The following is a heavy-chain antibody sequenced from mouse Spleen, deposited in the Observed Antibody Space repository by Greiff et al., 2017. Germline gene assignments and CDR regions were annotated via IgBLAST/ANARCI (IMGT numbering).Heavy chain of an antibody. V-gene: IGHV14-4*01. CDR3: TTPYSNYGWFAY. Sequence: VHVKQSGAELVRPGASVKLSCTASGFNIKDDYMHWVKQRPEQGLEWIGWIDPENGDTEYASKFQGKATITADTSSNTAYLQLSSLTSEDTAVYYCTTPYSNYGWFAYWGQGTLVTVSA. D-gene: IGHD2-5*01. CDR2: IDPENGDT. CDR1: GFNIKDDY. J-gene: IGHJ3*01.